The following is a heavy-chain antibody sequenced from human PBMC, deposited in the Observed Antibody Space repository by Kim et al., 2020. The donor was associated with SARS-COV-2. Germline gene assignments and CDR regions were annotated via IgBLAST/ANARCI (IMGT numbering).Heavy chain of an antibody. CDR3: ARAEGELLPREHVFNV. V-gene: IGHV4-39*01. Sequence: SETLSLTCTVSGDSISNTDYYWGWLRQPPGKGLEWIGSVYYTGRTSYNPSLMSRATISIDTSQNQFSLKLTSLTATDTAIYYCARAEGELLPREHVFNVWGQGRMVTVSS. J-gene: IGHJ3*01. CDR2: VYYTGRT. D-gene: IGHD3-10*01. CDR1: GDSISNTDYY.